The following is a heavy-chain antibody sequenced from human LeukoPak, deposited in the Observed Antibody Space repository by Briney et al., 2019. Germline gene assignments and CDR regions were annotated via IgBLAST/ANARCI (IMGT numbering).Heavy chain of an antibody. J-gene: IGHJ4*02. CDR2: IYHSGIT. CDR3: AKTHSHFPPYFDY. D-gene: IGHD4-11*01. CDR1: GYSIRSGFY. V-gene: IGHV4-38-2*02. Sequence: SETLSLTCTVSGYSIRSGFYWGWIRQPPGKGLEWIGNIYHSGITYYTPSLKSRVTISVDTSKNQFYLKLSSVTAADTAVYYCAKTHSHFPPYFDYWGQGTLVIVSS.